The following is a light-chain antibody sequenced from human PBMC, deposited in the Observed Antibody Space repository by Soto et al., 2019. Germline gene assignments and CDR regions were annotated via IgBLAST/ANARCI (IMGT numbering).Light chain of an antibody. J-gene: IGLJ1*01. CDR1: SSDVGGYNY. V-gene: IGLV2-14*01. CDR2: EVS. CDR3: SSYTSSSTLEV. Sequence: LTQPASVSGSPGQSITISCTGTSSDVGGYNYVSWYQQHPGKAPKLMIYEVSNRPSGVSNRFSGSKSGNTASLTISGLQAEDEADYYCSSYTSSSTLEVFGTGTKATVL.